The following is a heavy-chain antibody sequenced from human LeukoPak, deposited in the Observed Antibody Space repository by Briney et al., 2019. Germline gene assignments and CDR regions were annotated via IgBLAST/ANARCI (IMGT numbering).Heavy chain of an antibody. CDR1: GFTSSSYA. D-gene: IGHD3-10*01. CDR2: ISGSGGST. Sequence: GGSLRLSCAASGFTSSSYAMSWVRQAPGKGLEWVSAISGSGGSTYYADSVKGRFTISRDNSKNTLYLQMNSLRAEDTAVYYCAKDRKPYGSGSYYDYWGQGTLVTVSS. J-gene: IGHJ4*02. V-gene: IGHV3-23*01. CDR3: AKDRKPYGSGSYYDY.